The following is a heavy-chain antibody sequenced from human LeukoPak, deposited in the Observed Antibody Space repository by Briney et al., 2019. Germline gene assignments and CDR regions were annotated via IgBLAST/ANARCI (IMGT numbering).Heavy chain of an antibody. CDR3: ARDPNGNLHFDY. J-gene: IGHJ4*02. D-gene: IGHD2-8*01. CDR1: GFTFSTYW. V-gene: IGHV3-74*01. CDR2: IKSDGSDT. Sequence: GGSLRLSCAASGFTFSTYWMHWVRQAPGEGLVWVSRIKSDGSDTSYADSVKGRFTISRDNAKNTLYLQMNSLRAEDTAVYYCARDPNGNLHFDYWGQGTLVTVSS.